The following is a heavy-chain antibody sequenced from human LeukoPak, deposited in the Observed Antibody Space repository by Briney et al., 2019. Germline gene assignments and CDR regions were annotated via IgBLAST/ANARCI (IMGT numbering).Heavy chain of an antibody. Sequence: SETPSLTCTVSGGSVSSYYWSWIRRPPGRGLEWIAYLSHSGSSDSNPSLTSRVTTLVDTSKNQFSLKLTSVTAADTAVYYCARARYANAWYAFDIWGHGTMVTVSS. CDR3: ARARYANAWYAFDI. D-gene: IGHD2-2*01. CDR1: GGSVSSYY. CDR2: LSHSGSS. V-gene: IGHV4-59*02. J-gene: IGHJ3*02.